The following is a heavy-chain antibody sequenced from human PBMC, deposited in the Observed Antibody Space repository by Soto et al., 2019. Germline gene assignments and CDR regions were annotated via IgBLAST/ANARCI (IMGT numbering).Heavy chain of an antibody. J-gene: IGHJ3*02. CDR3: ARAPRMAPFDI. Sequence: PGGSLRLSCAASGFIFSPYGIHCVRQAPGKGLEWVALIRNDGSDKYYAESVTGRFTISRDNSKNTVYLQMNSLRAEDTALYFCARAPRMAPFDIWGQGTMVTVSS. CDR2: IRNDGSDK. V-gene: IGHV3-33*01. CDR1: GFIFSPYG.